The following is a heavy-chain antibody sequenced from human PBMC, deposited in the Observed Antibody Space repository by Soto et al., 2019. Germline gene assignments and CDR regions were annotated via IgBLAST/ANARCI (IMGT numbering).Heavy chain of an antibody. J-gene: IGHJ5*02. Sequence: PSETLSLTCTVSGGSITSGDYCWSWIRQPPGKGLEWIGHIYYSGSTYYNPFLKSRVIISVDKSKNQFSLKLNSVTAADTAVYYCARVVVQRPSYNWFDPWGQGTLVTVSS. CDR2: IYYSGST. CDR3: ARVVVQRPSYNWFDP. V-gene: IGHV4-30-4*01. CDR1: GGSITSGDYC. D-gene: IGHD2-21*01.